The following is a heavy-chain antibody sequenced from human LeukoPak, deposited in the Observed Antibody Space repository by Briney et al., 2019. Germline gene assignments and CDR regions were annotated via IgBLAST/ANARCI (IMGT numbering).Heavy chain of an antibody. V-gene: IGHV3-30*18. J-gene: IGHJ4*02. CDR3: AKDRQLWPFDY. Sequence: PGRSLRLSCAASGFTFSSYGMHWVRQAPGKGLEWVAVISYDGSNKYYADSVKGRFTISRDNSKNTLYLQMNSLRAEDTAVYYCAKDRQLWPFDYWGQGTLVTVPS. CDR2: ISYDGSNK. CDR1: GFTFSSYG. D-gene: IGHD5-18*01.